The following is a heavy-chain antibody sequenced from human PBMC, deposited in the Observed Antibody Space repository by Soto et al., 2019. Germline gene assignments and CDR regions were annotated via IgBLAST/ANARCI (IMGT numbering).Heavy chain of an antibody. Sequence: SETLSLTCTVSGGSISSYYWSWIRQPPGKGLEWIGYIYYSGSTNYNPSLKSRVTISVDTSKNQFSLKLSSVTAADTAVYYCARSSMTTVVTPYNWFDPWGQGTLVTAPQ. CDR1: GGSISSYY. V-gene: IGHV4-59*01. D-gene: IGHD4-17*01. CDR3: ARSSMTTVVTPYNWFDP. J-gene: IGHJ5*02. CDR2: IYYSGST.